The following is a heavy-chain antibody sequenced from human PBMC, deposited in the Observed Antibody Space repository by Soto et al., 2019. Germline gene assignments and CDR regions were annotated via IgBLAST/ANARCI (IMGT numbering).Heavy chain of an antibody. V-gene: IGHV1-18*01. CDR3: ARVRFGDPFDF. D-gene: IGHD3-16*01. CDR1: GYRFTTYG. Sequence: GASVKVSCKVSGYRFTTYGINWVRQAPGQGLEWVGWFNPDNQNTNYAQKFQDRVSLTTDSSTNTAYMELGDLRSDDTAVYYCARVRFGDPFDFWGQGSLVTSPQ. CDR2: FNPDNQNT. J-gene: IGHJ4*02.